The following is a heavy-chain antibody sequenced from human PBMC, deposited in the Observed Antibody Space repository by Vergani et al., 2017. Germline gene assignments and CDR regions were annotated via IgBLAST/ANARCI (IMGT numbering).Heavy chain of an antibody. D-gene: IGHD6-19*01. CDR1: GGSISSSSDY. V-gene: IGHV4-39*01. Sequence: QLQLPESGPGLVKPSETLSLTCTVSGGSISSSSDYWGWIRQPPGKGLEWIGRIYYSGSTYYNPSLKSRVTISVDTSKNQFSLKLSSVTAADTAVYYCARRTSSGWLVRGFTDWFDPWGQGTLVTVSS. CDR3: ARRTSSGWLVRGFTDWFDP. CDR2: IYYSGST. J-gene: IGHJ5*02.